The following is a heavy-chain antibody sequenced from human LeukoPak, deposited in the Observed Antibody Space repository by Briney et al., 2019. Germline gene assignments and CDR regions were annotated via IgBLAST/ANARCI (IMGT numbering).Heavy chain of an antibody. J-gene: IGHJ4*02. Sequence: ASVKVSCKASVYTFTSYDISWVRQATGQGLEWMGWMNPNSGNTGYAQKFQGRVTMTRNTSISTAYMELSSLRSEDTAVYYYARGARRVVRGVISYYFDYWGQGTLVTVSS. D-gene: IGHD3-10*01. CDR1: VYTFTSYD. V-gene: IGHV1-8*01. CDR2: MNPNSGNT. CDR3: ARGARRVVRGVISYYFDY.